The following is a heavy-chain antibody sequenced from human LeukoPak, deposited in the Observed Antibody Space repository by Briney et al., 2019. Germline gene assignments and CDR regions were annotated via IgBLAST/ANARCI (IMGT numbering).Heavy chain of an antibody. CDR2: IYYSGST. V-gene: IGHV4-39*01. Sequence: SETLSLTCTVSGGSISSHYYWIWIRQPPGKGLEWIGSIYYSGSTYYNPSLRSRVTISVDTSKNQFSLKLSSLTAAETAVYYCARQYGSGSAYTPVVDLWGQGTLVTVSS. D-gene: IGHD3-10*01. J-gene: IGHJ4*02. CDR3: ARQYGSGSAYTPVVDL. CDR1: GGSISSHYY.